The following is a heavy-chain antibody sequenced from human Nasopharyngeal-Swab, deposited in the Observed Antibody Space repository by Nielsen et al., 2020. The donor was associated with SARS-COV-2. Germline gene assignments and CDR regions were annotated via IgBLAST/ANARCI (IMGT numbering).Heavy chain of an antibody. Sequence: SETLSLTCTVSGGSISSSSYYWGWIRQPPGKGLEWIGSIYYSGSTYYNPSLKSRVTISVDTSKNQFSLKLSSVTAADTAVYYCARLYYDILTGYSAFDIWGQGTMVTVSS. J-gene: IGHJ3*02. D-gene: IGHD3-9*01. CDR2: IYYSGST. CDR3: ARLYYDILTGYSAFDI. CDR1: GGSISSSSYY. V-gene: IGHV4-39*01.